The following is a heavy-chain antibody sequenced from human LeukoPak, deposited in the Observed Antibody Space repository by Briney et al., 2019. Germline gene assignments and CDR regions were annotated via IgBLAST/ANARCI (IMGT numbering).Heavy chain of an antibody. J-gene: IGHJ3*02. CDR2: ISYDRSNK. Sequence: GGSLRLSCAASGFTFSSYAMHWVRQAPGKGLEWVAFISYDRSNKYYADSVKGRFTISRDNSKNTLYLQMNSLRAEDTAVYYCAKAITMSLDIWGQGTMVTVSS. V-gene: IGHV3-30*04. CDR1: GFTFSSYA. D-gene: IGHD3-22*01. CDR3: AKAITMSLDI.